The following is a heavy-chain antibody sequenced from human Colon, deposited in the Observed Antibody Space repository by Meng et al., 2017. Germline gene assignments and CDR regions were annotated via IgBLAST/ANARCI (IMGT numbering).Heavy chain of an antibody. D-gene: IGHD3-22*01. CDR2: ISYDGSNK. CDR1: GFTFSSYA. Sequence: GESLKISCAASGFTFSSYAMHWVRQAPGKGLEWVSVISYDGSNKYYADSVEGLFNISRDNSKTTLYLQMNSRRAEDTAVYYCAKDCSSLYHYYDSSGNNAFDIWGQGKMVTVSS. V-gene: IGHV3-30*04. J-gene: IGHJ3*02. CDR3: AKDCSSLYHYYDSSGNNAFDI.